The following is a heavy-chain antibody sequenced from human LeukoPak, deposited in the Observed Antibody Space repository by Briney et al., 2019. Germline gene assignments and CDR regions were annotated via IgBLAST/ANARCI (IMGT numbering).Heavy chain of an antibody. D-gene: IGHD1-26*01. CDR1: GGTFSSYA. CDR3: ARVKVGATKYYYYGMDV. J-gene: IGHJ6*02. V-gene: IGHV1-69*05. Sequence: GASVKVSCKASGGTFSSYAISWVRQAPGQGLEWMGGIIPIFGTANYAQKFQGRVTITTDESTSTAYMELSSLRSEDTAVYYCARVKVGATKYYYYGMDVWGQGTTVTVSS. CDR2: IIPIFGTA.